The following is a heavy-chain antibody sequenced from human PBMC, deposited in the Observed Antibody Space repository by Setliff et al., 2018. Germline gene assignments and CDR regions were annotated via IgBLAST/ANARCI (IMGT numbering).Heavy chain of an antibody. CDR1: GGSISSHY. D-gene: IGHD5-18*01. V-gene: IGHV4-59*11. Sequence: SETLSLTCTVSGGSISSHYWSWIRQPPGKGLEWIGSIYYSGSTNYSPSLKSRVTISVDTSKNQFSLKLSSVTAADTAVYYCARDILLGRVPTAMVSETPGYWGQGTLVTVSS. J-gene: IGHJ4*02. CDR2: IYYSGST. CDR3: ARDILLGRVPTAMVSETPGY.